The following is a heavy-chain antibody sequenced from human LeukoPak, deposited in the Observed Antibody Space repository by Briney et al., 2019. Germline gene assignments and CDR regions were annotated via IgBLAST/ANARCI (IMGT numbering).Heavy chain of an antibody. CDR2: MNPDSGNT. J-gene: IGHJ4*02. V-gene: IGHV1-8*01. CDR3: ARVPRELLGC. D-gene: IGHD1-26*01. Sequence: ASVKVSCKASGYTFTSYDINWVRQATGQGLEWMGYMNPDSGNTGYAQKFQGRVTMTRNISISTAYMELSSLRSDDTAVYYCARVPRELLGCWGRGTLVTVSS. CDR1: GYTFTSYD.